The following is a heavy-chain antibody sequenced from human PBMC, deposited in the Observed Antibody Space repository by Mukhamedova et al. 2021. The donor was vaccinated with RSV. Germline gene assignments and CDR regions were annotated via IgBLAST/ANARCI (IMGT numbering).Heavy chain of an antibody. CDR2: MSGDGGRT. J-gene: IGHJ3*02. V-gene: IGHV3-23*01. CDR3: TKEAGDYYDSTGYWGAFDI. Sequence: VSTMSGDGGRTYYAESVKGRFTISRDNSRNTLYLQMSSLRAEDTALYYCTKEAGDYYDSTGYWGAFDIWGQGTLVTVS. D-gene: IGHD3-22*01.